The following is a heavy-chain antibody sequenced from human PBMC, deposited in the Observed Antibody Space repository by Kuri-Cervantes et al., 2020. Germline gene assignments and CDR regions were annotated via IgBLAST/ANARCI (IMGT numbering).Heavy chain of an antibody. V-gene: IGHV4-30-2*01. J-gene: IGHJ5*02. D-gene: IGHD2-15*01. Sequence: SQTLSLTCAVSGGSISSGGYSWSWIRQPPGKGLEWIGYIYHSGSTYYNPSLKSRVTISVDTSKNQFSLKLSSVTAADTAVYYCARDGRCSGGSCYSPWGQGTLVTVSS. CDR2: IYHSGST. CDR3: ARDGRCSGGSCYSP. CDR1: GGSISSGGYS.